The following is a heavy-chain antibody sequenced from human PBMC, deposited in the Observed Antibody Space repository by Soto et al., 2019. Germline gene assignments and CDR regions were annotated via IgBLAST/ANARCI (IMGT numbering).Heavy chain of an antibody. CDR3: ARQQWLVLNAFDI. J-gene: IGHJ3*02. V-gene: IGHV4-59*01. CDR1: GGSISSYY. CDR2: IYYSGST. Sequence: QVQLQESGPGLVKPSETLSLTCTVSGGSISSYYWSWIRQPPGKGLEWIGYIYYSGSTNYNPSLKSRVTLSGDTCKNQFSLKLSSVTAADTAVYYCARQQWLVLNAFDIWGQGTMVTVSS. D-gene: IGHD6-19*01.